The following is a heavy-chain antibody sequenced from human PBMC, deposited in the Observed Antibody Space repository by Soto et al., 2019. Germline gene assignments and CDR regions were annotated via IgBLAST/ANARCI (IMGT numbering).Heavy chain of an antibody. J-gene: IGHJ6*02. CDR2: VNPVNGNT. V-gene: IGHV1-3*01. Sequence: QVQLVQSGAEVEKPGASVKVSCKASGYTITSYSIQWVRQAPGQRPEWMGWVNPVNGNTKYSQKFQDRVTFTRDTSAMIVYMELSRLRSEDTAVYYCASRNYGDLDYGLDVWGQGTTVTVSS. CDR1: GYTITSYS. D-gene: IGHD4-17*01. CDR3: ASRNYGDLDYGLDV.